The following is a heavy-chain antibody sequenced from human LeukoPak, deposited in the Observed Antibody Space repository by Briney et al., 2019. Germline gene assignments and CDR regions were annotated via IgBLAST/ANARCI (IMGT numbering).Heavy chain of an antibody. CDR1: GFTSSAYY. V-gene: IGHV3-11*06. CDR2: ISSSSSYT. Sequence: SPGGSLRLSCAASGFTSSAYYMSWIGQAPGKGLEWVSYISSSSSYTNYADSVKGRFTISRDNAKTSLYLQMNSLRAEDTAVYYCARDLCSSTSCYSDPGDYWGQGTLVTVSS. CDR3: ARDLCSSTSCYSDPGDY. J-gene: IGHJ4*02. D-gene: IGHD2-2*01.